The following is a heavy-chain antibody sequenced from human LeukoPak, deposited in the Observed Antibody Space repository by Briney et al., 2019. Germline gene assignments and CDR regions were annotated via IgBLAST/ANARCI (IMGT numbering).Heavy chain of an antibody. CDR2: IYYSGST. V-gene: IGHV4-59*01. Sequence: SETLSLTCAVYGGSFSGYYWSWIRQPPGKGLEWIGYIYYSGSTNYNPSLKSRVTISVDTSKNQFSLKLGSVTAADTAVYYCARAPTNYYDSSGYFAFDIWGQGTMVTVSS. D-gene: IGHD3-22*01. J-gene: IGHJ3*02. CDR3: ARAPTNYYDSSGYFAFDI. CDR1: GGSFSGYY.